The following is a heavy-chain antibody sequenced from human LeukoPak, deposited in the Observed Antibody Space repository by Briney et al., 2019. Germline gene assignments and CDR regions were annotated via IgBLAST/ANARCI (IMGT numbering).Heavy chain of an antibody. V-gene: IGHV3-48*01. CDR1: GFTFRSFG. CDR3: ARSHCSGGSCYFYYFDC. J-gene: IGHJ4*02. D-gene: IGHD2-15*01. Sequence: GGSLRLSCAASGFTFRSFGMNWVRQAPGKGLEWVSYISSTSSTIYYADSVKGRFTISRDNAKNSLYLQMSSLRAEDTAVYYCARSHCSGGSCYFYYFDCWGQGTLVTVSS. CDR2: ISSTSSTI.